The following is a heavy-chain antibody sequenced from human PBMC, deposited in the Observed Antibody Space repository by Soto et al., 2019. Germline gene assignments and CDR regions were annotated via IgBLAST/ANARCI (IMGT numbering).Heavy chain of an antibody. Sequence: SETLSLTCTVSCGSISSSSYYWGWIRQPPGKGLEWIGSIYYSGSTYYNPSLKSRVTISVDTSKNQFSLKLSSVTAADTAVYYCARRAVAGYYYYYGMDVWGQGTTVTVSS. CDR1: CGSISSSSYY. V-gene: IGHV4-39*01. J-gene: IGHJ6*02. CDR3: ARRAVAGYYYYYGMDV. CDR2: IYYSGST. D-gene: IGHD6-19*01.